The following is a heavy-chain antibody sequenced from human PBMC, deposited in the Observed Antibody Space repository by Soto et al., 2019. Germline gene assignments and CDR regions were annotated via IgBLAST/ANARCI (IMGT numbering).Heavy chain of an antibody. V-gene: IGHV3-11*01. CDR3: ARDPGIYDAMDV. Sequence: GSLRLSCAASGFTFSDYYMTWIRQAPGKGLEWLSYISSGGITIYYADSVKGRFTVSRDNAKNSMYLQMNNLRVEDTAVYYCARDPGIYDAMDVWGQGTTVTVSS. J-gene: IGHJ6*02. CDR1: GFTFSDYY. D-gene: IGHD3-10*01. CDR2: ISSGGITI.